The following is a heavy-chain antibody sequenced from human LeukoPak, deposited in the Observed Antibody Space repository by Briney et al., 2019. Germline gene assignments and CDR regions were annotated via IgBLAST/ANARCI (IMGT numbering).Heavy chain of an antibody. CDR2: TIPILGIA. CDR3: ARGNLGSLGFDY. D-gene: IGHD1-26*01. V-gene: IGHV1-69*04. J-gene: IGHJ4*02. CDR1: GGTFSSYA. Sequence: SVKVSCKASGGTFSSYAISWVRQAPGQGLEWMGRTIPILGIANYAQKFQGRVTITADKSTSTAYMELSSLRSEDTAVYYCARGNLGSLGFDYWGQGTLVTVSS.